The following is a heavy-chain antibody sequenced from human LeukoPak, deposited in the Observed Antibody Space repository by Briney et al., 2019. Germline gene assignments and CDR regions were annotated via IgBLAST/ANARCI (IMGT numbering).Heavy chain of an antibody. Sequence: SETLSLTCTVSGASISSYYWNWIRQPPGKGLEWIGYIYYSGSTNYNPSLKSRVSISVDTSKNQFSLKLSSVTAADTAVYYCARLDYYDSSGYYPGAFDIWGQGTMVTVSS. V-gene: IGHV4-59*01. D-gene: IGHD3-22*01. J-gene: IGHJ3*02. CDR1: GASISSYY. CDR3: ARLDYYDSSGYYPGAFDI. CDR2: IYYSGST.